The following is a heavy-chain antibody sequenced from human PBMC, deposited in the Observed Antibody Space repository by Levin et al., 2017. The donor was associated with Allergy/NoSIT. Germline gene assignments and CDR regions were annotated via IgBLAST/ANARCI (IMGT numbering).Heavy chain of an antibody. Sequence: GESLKISCAASGFTVSSNYMSWVRQAPGKGLEWVSVIYSGGSTYYADSVKGRFTISRDNSKNTLYLQMNSLRAEDTAVYYCARVGYDILTGYLNYFDYWGQGTLVTVSS. J-gene: IGHJ4*02. CDR3: ARVGYDILTGYLNYFDY. V-gene: IGHV3-66*01. D-gene: IGHD3-9*01. CDR2: IYSGGST. CDR1: GFTVSSNY.